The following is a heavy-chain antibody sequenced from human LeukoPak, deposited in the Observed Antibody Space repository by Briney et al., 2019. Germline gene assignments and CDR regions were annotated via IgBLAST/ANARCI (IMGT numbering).Heavy chain of an antibody. CDR3: ARSPRIYDSSGYYLVEYFDL. CDR1: GFTVSTNY. J-gene: IGHJ2*01. CDR2: IYSGGST. D-gene: IGHD3-22*01. Sequence: GGSLRLSCAASGFTVSTNYMSWARQAPGKGLEWVSIIYSGGSTSYADSVKGRFTISRDISKNTLFLQMSSLRAEDTAVYYCARSPRIYDSSGYYLVEYFDLWGRGTLVTVSS. V-gene: IGHV3-53*01.